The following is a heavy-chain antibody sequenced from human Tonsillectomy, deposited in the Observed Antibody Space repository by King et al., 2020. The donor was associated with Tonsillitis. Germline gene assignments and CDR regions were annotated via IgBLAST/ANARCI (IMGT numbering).Heavy chain of an antibody. CDR2: IHSDGSST. V-gene: IGHV3-74*03. D-gene: IGHD1-26*01. Sequence: VQLVESGGGLVQPGGSLRLSCAASGFTFSSYWMHWVRQAPGKGLVWVSRIHSDGSSTTYADSVKGRFTISRDNAKNTLYLQMNSLRAEDTAVYYCAAAHGRFSAFDIWGQGTMVTVSS. CDR3: AAAHGRFSAFDI. J-gene: IGHJ3*02. CDR1: GFTFSSYW.